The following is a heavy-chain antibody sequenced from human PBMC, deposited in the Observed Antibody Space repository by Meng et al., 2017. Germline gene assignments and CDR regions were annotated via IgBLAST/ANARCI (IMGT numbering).Heavy chain of an antibody. CDR1: GYLFRSGV. V-gene: IGHV1-18*01. J-gene: IGHJ4*02. CDR3: ARGSYRDDSSGYYLLQDY. D-gene: IGHD3-22*01. CDR2: TSAYNGKK. Sequence: GASGRVTCEASGYLFRSGVFSWVRQAPDKWLWWMGRTSAYNGKKKYAQKLTSKVNMTTDTSRSTAYMELRSLRSDDTAVYYCARGSYRDDSSGYYLLQDYWGQGTLVTVSS.